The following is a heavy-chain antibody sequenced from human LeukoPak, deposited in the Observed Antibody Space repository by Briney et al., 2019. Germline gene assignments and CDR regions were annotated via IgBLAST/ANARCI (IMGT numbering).Heavy chain of an antibody. Sequence: GGSLRLSCAASGFPFSSYGMHWVRQAPGKGLEWVAAISNDGNNKFYADSVKGRFTISRDNPKNTMNLQMNSLRAEDTAVYYCAKAILMATLHYHYMDVWGKGTTVTISS. CDR2: ISNDGNNK. J-gene: IGHJ6*03. V-gene: IGHV3-30*18. CDR3: AKAILMATLHYHYMDV. CDR1: GFPFSSYG. D-gene: IGHD5-24*01.